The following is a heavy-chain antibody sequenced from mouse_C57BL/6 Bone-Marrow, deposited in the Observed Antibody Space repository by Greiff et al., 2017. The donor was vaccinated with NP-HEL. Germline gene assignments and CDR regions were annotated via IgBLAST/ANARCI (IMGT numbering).Heavy chain of an antibody. D-gene: IGHD1-1*01. J-gene: IGHJ1*03. V-gene: IGHV1-18*01. CDR3: ARLTYYYGTPYWYFDV. CDR2: INPNNGGT. Sequence: EVQLQQSGPELVKPGASVKIPCKASGYTFTDYNMDWVKQSHGKSLEWIGDINPNNGGTIYNQKFKGKATLTVDKSSSTAYMELRSLTSEDTAVYYCARLTYYYGTPYWYFDVWGTGTTVTVSA. CDR1: GYTFTDYN.